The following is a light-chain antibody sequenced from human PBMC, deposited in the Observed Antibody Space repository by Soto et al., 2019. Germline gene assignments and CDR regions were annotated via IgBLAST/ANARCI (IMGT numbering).Light chain of an antibody. CDR2: DAS. V-gene: IGKV1-5*01. CDR1: QSISSW. CDR3: QQYNSYWT. J-gene: IGKJ1*01. Sequence: DIQMTQSPSTLSASVGDRVTITCRASQSISSWLAWYQQKLGKAPKLLIYDASSLESGVPSRFSGSGSGTDFTLTISSLQPDDFAIYYCQQYNSYWTFGQGTKVDI.